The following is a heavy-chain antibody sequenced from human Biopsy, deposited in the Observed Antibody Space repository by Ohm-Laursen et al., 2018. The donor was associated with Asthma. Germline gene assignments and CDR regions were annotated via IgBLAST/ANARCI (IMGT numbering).Heavy chain of an antibody. V-gene: IGHV3-30*03. Sequence: SLRLSCAASGFSFSNYGMHWVRQGPGKGPEWVALISYDGRETGYVDSVKGRFTISRDNFRNTVHLQMSSLRPEDSAVYYCTRDRFYSSVTSESFYYGVDVWGQGTTVTVSS. CDR3: TRDRFYSSVTSESFYYGVDV. CDR1: GFSFSNYG. J-gene: IGHJ6*02. CDR2: ISYDGRET. D-gene: IGHD1-26*01.